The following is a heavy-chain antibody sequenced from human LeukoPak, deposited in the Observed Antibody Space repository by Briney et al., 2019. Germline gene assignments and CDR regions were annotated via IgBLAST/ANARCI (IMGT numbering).Heavy chain of an antibody. Sequence: GGSLRLSCAASGFTFSSYAMSWVRQAPGKGLEWVGRIESKSDGGTTDYAAPVKGRFTISRDDSKNTLYLQMNSLKTVDTAVYYCTTITRFPPFYYYMDVWGKGTTVTVSS. CDR2: IESKSDGGTT. V-gene: IGHV3-15*04. CDR3: TTITRFPPFYYYMDV. D-gene: IGHD1-14*01. J-gene: IGHJ6*03. CDR1: GFTFSSYA.